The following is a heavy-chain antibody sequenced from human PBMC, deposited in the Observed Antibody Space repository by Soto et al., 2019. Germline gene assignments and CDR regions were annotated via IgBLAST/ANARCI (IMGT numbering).Heavy chain of an antibody. CDR1: GFTFSSYA. D-gene: IGHD6-13*01. CDR2: ISGSGGST. J-gene: IGHJ4*02. CDR3: AKGLSSSWYGALCFDY. V-gene: IGHV3-23*01. Sequence: GGSLRLSCAASGFTFSSYAMSWVRQAPGKGLEWVSAISGSGGSTYYADSVKGRFTISRDNSKNTLYLQMNSLRAEDTAVYYCAKGLSSSWYGALCFDYSGQGTLVTVSS.